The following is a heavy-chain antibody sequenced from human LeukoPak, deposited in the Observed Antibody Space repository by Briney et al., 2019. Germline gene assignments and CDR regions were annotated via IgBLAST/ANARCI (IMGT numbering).Heavy chain of an antibody. CDR1: GYTFTSYA. J-gene: IGHJ4*02. CDR2: INTNTGNP. Sequence: ASVKVSCKASGYTFTSYAMNWVRQAPGQGLERMGWINTNTGNPTYAQGFTGRFVFSLDTSVSTAYLQISSLKAEDTAVYYCARGASMVREITEFDYWDQGTLVTVSS. CDR3: ARGASMVREITEFDY. D-gene: IGHD3-10*01. V-gene: IGHV7-4-1*02.